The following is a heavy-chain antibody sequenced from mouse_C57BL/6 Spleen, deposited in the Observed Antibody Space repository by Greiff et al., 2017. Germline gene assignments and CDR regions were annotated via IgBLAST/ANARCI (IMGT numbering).Heavy chain of an antibody. CDR2: INPGSGGT. Sequence: VKLQESGAELVRPGTSVKVSCKASGYAFTNYLIEWVKQRPGQGLEWIGVINPGSGGTNYNEKFKGKATLTADKSSSTAYMQLSSLTSEDSAVYFCARDYGSSYKWYFDVWGTGTTVTVSS. CDR3: ARDYGSSYKWYFDV. V-gene: IGHV1-54*01. J-gene: IGHJ1*03. D-gene: IGHD1-1*01. CDR1: GYAFTNYL.